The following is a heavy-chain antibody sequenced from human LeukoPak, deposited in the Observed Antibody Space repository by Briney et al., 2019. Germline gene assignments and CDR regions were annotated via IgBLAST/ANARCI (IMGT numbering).Heavy chain of an antibody. Sequence: GGSLRLSCAASGFTFTDYVMHWVRQAPGKGLENVARISYGGNRNYYADSVRGRFTISRDDSKNTLYLEMNNLRAEDTAVYYCAKVWTAYSDDYFDYWGQGTLVTVSS. CDR3: AKVWTAYSDDYFDY. D-gene: IGHD3/OR15-3a*01. J-gene: IGHJ4*02. CDR1: GFTFTDYV. CDR2: ISYGGNRN. V-gene: IGHV3-30*01.